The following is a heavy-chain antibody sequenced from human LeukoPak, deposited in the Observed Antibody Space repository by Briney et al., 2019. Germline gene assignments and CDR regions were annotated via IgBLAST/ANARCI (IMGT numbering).Heavy chain of an antibody. D-gene: IGHD6-6*01. CDR2: ISSSGSTI. CDR1: GFTFSDYY. Sequence: KPGGPLRLSCAASGFTFSDYYMSWIRQAPGKGLEWVSYISSSGSTIYYADSVKGRFTISRDNAKNSLYLQMNSLRAEDTAVYYCARDRASFSSSSLGYWGQGTLVTVPS. J-gene: IGHJ4*02. V-gene: IGHV3-11*01. CDR3: ARDRASFSSSSLGY.